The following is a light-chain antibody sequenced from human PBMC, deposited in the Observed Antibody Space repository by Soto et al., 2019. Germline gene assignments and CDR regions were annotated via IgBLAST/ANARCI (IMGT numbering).Light chain of an antibody. CDR3: CSYAGSSTWV. CDR1: SSDVGSYNL. Sequence: QSVLTQPASVSGSPGQSITISCTGTSSDVGSYNLVSWYQQHPGKAPKLMIYEGSKRPSGVSNRFSGSKSGNTASLTISGLQAEDEADYYCCSYAGSSTWVFGGGTKQTVL. V-gene: IGLV2-23*01. CDR2: EGS. J-gene: IGLJ3*02.